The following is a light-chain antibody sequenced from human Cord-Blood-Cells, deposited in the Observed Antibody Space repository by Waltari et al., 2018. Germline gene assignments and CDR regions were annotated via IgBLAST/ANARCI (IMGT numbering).Light chain of an antibody. V-gene: IGLV2-11*01. CDR3: CSYAGSYTLGV. CDR2: DVS. Sequence: QSALTQPRSVSGSPGQSVTISSTGPSSDAGGYNYVPWYQQHPGKAPKLMIYDVSKRPSGVPDRFSGSKSGNTASLTISGLQAEDEADYYCCSYAGSYTLGVFGTGTKVTVL. J-gene: IGLJ1*01. CDR1: SSDAGGYNY.